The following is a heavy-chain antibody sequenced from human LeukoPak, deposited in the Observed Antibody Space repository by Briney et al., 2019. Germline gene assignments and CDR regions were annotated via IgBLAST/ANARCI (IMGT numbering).Heavy chain of an antibody. V-gene: IGHV1-8*01. CDR2: MNPNSGNT. D-gene: IGHD2-2*01. J-gene: IGHJ6*02. CDR1: GYTFTSYD. Sequence: ASVKVSCKASGYTFTSYDINWVRQATGQGLEWMGWMNPNSGNTGYAQEFQGRVTMTRNTSISTAYMELSSLRSEDTAVYYCARGGSSTGYYYYYYGMDVWGQGTTVTVSS. CDR3: ARGGSSTGYYYYYYGMDV.